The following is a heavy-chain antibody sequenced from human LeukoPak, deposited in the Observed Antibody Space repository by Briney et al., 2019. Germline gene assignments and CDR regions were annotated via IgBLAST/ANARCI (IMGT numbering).Heavy chain of an antibody. J-gene: IGHJ4*02. Sequence: GASVKVSCKSSGSLFTNYVFHCVRQAPGQGLEWVGRIAPSVDTTNYAQKFRDRVTMTRDTSTSTVYMELRSLRSEDTALYYCVREESGGYFDYWGQGTLVSVSS. CDR2: IAPSVDTT. CDR1: GSLFTNYV. V-gene: IGHV1-46*01. CDR3: VREESGGYFDY. D-gene: IGHD4-23*01.